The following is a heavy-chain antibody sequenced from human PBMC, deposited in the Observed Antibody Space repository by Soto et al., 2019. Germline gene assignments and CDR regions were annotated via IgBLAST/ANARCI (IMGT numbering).Heavy chain of an antibody. J-gene: IGHJ4*02. CDR3: ARGVLWFGEPSIYFDY. D-gene: IGHD3-10*01. Sequence: QVQLQESGPGLVKPSQTLSLTCTVSGGSISSGGYYWSWIRQHPGKGLEWIGYIYYSGSTYYNPSLKSRVTISVDTSKNQFSLKLSSVTAADTAVYYCARGVLWFGEPSIYFDYWGQGTLVTVSS. CDR1: GGSISSGGYY. CDR2: IYYSGST. V-gene: IGHV4-31*03.